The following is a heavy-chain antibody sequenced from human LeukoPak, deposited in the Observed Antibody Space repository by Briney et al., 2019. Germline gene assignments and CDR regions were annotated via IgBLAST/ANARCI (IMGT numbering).Heavy chain of an antibody. V-gene: IGHV1-2*06. CDR1: GYTFTGYY. J-gene: IGHJ4*02. D-gene: IGHD3-22*01. Sequence: ASVKVSCKASGYTFTGYYMHWVRQAPGQGLEWMGRINPNSGGTNYAQKFQGRVTMTRDTSISTAYMELSRLRSDDTAVYYCARCYYYDSSGYSYYFDYWGQGTLVTVSS. CDR3: ARCYYYDSSGYSYYFDY. CDR2: INPNSGGT.